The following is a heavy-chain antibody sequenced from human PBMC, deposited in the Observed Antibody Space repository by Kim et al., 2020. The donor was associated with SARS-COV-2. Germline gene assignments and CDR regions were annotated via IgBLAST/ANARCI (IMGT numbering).Heavy chain of an antibody. CDR3: AREQVHGGAY. Sequence: GGSLRLSCAASGFTFSDYYMSWVRQAPGKGLEWISYITTSGSAIYYADSVKGRFTIPRDNAKSSLYLQMNSLRAEDKAIYYCAREQVHGGAYWGQGTLV. CDR1: GFTFSDYY. CDR2: ITTSGSAI. D-gene: IGHD4-17*01. V-gene: IGHV3-11*04. J-gene: IGHJ4*02.